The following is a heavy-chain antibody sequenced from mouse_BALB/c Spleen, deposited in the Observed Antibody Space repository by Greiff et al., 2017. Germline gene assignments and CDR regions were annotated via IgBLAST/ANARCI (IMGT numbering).Heavy chain of an antibody. CDR1: GYTFTSYW. CDR3: ARSGRYDVGFAY. CDR2: INPSTGYT. V-gene: IGHV1-7*01. D-gene: IGHD2-14*01. J-gene: IGHJ3*01. Sequence: QVHVKQSGAELAKPGASVKMSCKASGYTFTSYWMHWVKQRPGQGLEWIGYINPSTGYTEYNQKFKDKATLTADKSSSTAYMQLSSLTSEDSAVYYCARSGRYDVGFAYWGQGTLVTVSA.